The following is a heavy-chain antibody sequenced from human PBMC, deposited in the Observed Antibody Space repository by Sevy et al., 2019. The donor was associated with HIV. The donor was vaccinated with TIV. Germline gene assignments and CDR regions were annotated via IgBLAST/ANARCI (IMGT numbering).Heavy chain of an antibody. J-gene: IGHJ6*02. CDR2: ITYSGSTT. V-gene: IGHV3-48*03. CDR3: ARGTATYYYGSGGMDV. Sequence: GGSLRLSCAASGFTFNTYEMNWVRQAPGKGLEWISYITYSGSTTYYAESVKGRLTISRDKAKNSLSLQRNSLRPEDTAVYYCARGTATYYYGSGGMDVWCQGTTVTVSS. CDR1: GFTFNTYE. D-gene: IGHD3-10*01.